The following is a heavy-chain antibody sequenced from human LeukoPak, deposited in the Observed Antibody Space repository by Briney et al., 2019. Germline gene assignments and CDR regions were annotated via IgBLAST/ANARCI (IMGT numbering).Heavy chain of an antibody. Sequence: QTGGSLRLSCAASGFTFSNYAMHWVRQAPGKGLEYVSAISSNGGSTYYANSVKGRFTISRDNSKNTLYLQMGSLRAEDMAVYSCARDQGGGTTQEAFDIWGQGTMVTVSS. J-gene: IGHJ3*02. CDR2: ISSNGGST. CDR1: GFTFSNYA. V-gene: IGHV3-64*01. D-gene: IGHD1-7*01. CDR3: ARDQGGGTTQEAFDI.